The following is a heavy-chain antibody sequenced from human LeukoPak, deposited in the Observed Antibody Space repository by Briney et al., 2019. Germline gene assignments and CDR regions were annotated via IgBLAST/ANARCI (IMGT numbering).Heavy chain of an antibody. CDR3: ARVHSPTRDILTGYHDY. V-gene: IGHV3-23*01. CDR1: GFTFSSYA. Sequence: PGGSLRLSCAASGFTFSSYAMSWVRQAPGKGLEWVSAISGSGGSTYYADSVKGRFTISRDNSKNTLYLQMNSLRAEDTAVYYCARVHSPTRDILTGYHDYWGQGTLVTVSS. D-gene: IGHD3-9*01. J-gene: IGHJ4*02. CDR2: ISGSGGST.